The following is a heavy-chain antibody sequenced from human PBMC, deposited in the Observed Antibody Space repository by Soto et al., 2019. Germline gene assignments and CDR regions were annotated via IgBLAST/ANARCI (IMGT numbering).Heavy chain of an antibody. D-gene: IGHD1-26*01. CDR3: AHRHMVGATKYNWFDP. CDR2: IYWDDDK. CDR1: GFSLSSGVG. V-gene: IGHV2-5*02. J-gene: IGHJ5*02. Sequence: SCPTLVNPTQTLTLTCTFSGFSLSSGVGVXWIRQPPGKALEWLALIYWDDDKRYSPSLKSRLTITKDTSKNQVVLTMTNMDPVDTATYYCAHRHMVGATKYNWFDPWGQGTLVTVSS.